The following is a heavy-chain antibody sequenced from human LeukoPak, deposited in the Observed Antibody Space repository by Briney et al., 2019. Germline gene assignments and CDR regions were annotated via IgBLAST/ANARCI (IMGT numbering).Heavy chain of an antibody. J-gene: IGHJ4*02. CDR2: VYTSGGA. CDR1: GGSISGYY. Sequence: PSETLSLTCTVSGGSISGYYWTWIRQPAGKGLEWIGRVYTSGGANYNPSLKSRVTMSVDTSKNQFSLKLNSVTAADTAVYYCASDSPLVYWGQGTLVTVSS. CDR3: ASDSPLVY. D-gene: IGHD6-13*01. V-gene: IGHV4-4*07.